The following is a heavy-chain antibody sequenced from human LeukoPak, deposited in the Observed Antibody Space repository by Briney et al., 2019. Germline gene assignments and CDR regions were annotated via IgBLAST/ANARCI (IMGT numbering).Heavy chain of an antibody. CDR3: ARSYQSYQLLFGGMDV. CDR1: GGSFSGYY. J-gene: IGHJ6*02. D-gene: IGHD2-2*01. CDR2: IYHSGST. Sequence: PSETLSLTCAVYGGSFSGYYWSWIRQPPGKGLEWIGYIYHSGSTYYNPSLKSRVTISVDRSKNQFSLKLSSVTAADTAVYYCARSYQSYQLLFGGMDVWGQGTTVTVSS. V-gene: IGHV4-34*01.